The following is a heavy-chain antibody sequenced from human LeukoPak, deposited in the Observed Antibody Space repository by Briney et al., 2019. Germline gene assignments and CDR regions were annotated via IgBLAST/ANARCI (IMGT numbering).Heavy chain of an antibody. D-gene: IGHD2-21*01. V-gene: IGHV4-34*01. CDR3: AWLWSNGY. Sequence: SETLSLTCAVYGGSFSGYYWSWIRQPPGKGLEWIGEINHSGGTKYNPSLKSRVTISVDTSKNQFSLKLSSVTAADTAVYYCAWLWSNGYWGQGTLVTVSS. J-gene: IGHJ4*02. CDR2: INHSGGT. CDR1: GGSFSGYY.